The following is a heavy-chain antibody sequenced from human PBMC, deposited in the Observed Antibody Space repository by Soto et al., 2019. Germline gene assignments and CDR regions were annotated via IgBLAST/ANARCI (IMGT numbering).Heavy chain of an antibody. CDR2: ISQSAGGNT. CDR1: VFTFRSYG. CDR3: ERWNYEY. Sequence: PVGSLRLSCASSVFTFRSYGMMWVRQAPGKGLEWVSAISQSAGGNTYYADSVKGRFTISRDDSKNTLYLQMDSLRPEDTAQYYCERWNYEYWGQGTQVTVSS. D-gene: IGHD1-7*01. V-gene: IGHV3-23*01. J-gene: IGHJ4*02.